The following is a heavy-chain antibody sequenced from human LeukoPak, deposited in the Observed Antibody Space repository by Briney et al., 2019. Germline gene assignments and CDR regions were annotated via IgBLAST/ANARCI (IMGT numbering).Heavy chain of an antibody. CDR3: TREGCYSGIFYGVFDY. V-gene: IGHV5-51*01. CDR2: IYPGDSDT. CDR1: GYSFTSYW. Sequence: GESLKISCKGSGYSFTSYWIGWVRQMPGKGLEWMGIIYPGDSDTRYSPSFQGQVTISADKSISTAYLQWSSLKTEDTAVYYCTREGCYSGIFYGVFDYWGQGTLVTVSS. D-gene: IGHD1-26*01. J-gene: IGHJ4*02.